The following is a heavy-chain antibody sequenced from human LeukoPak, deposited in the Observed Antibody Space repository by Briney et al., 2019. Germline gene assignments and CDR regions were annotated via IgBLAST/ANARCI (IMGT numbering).Heavy chain of an antibody. J-gene: IGHJ6*02. D-gene: IGHD3-10*01. V-gene: IGHV1-2*02. CDR3: ARDRVPPRGMDV. CDR2: INPNSGGT. CDR1: GYTFTGYY. Sequence: ASVKVSCKASGYTFTGYYMHWVRQAPGQGLEWMGWINPNSGGTNYAQMFQGRVTMTRDTSISTAYMELSRLRSDDTAVYYCARDRVPPRGMDVWGQGTTVTVSS.